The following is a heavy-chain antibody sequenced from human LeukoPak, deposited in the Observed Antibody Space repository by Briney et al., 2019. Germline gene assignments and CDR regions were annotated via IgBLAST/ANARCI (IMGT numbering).Heavy chain of an antibody. CDR3: ARDNDQRGLDPFDF. D-gene: IGHD1-1*01. V-gene: IGHV4-39*07. Sequence: SETLSLTCTVSRGFISTGGYYWGWLRQPPGKGLEWIGSVFHSGTTYYNPSLKSRVTISVDMSKNQFSLKLSSVTAADTAVYYCARDNDQRGLDPFDFWGQGTLVTVSS. J-gene: IGHJ4*02. CDR2: VFHSGTT. CDR1: RGFISTGGYY.